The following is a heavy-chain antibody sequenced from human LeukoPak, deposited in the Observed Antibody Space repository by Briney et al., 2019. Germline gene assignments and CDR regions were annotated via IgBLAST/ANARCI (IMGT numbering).Heavy chain of an antibody. Sequence: PGGSLRLSCAASGFTFSSYAMSWVRQAPGKGLEWVSAISGSGGSTYYADSVKGRFTISRDNSKNTLYLQMNSLRAEDTAVYYGAKDWGYCGVDCQGYFDYWGQGTLIIVSA. J-gene: IGHJ4*02. CDR2: ISGSGGST. CDR3: AKDWGYCGVDCQGYFDY. CDR1: GFTFSSYA. V-gene: IGHV3-23*01. D-gene: IGHD2-21*02.